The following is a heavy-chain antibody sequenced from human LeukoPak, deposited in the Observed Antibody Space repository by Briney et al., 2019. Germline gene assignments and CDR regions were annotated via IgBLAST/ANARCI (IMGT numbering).Heavy chain of an antibody. CDR3: ASRLYCSNTRCRNFPFAY. Sequence: GASVKVSCKASGGTFSSYAINWVRQAPGQGLEWMGGIIPIFGTANYAQKFQDRVTINADESTSTAYMELSSLRSEDTAIYYCASRLYCSNTRCRNFPFAYWGQGTLVTVSS. CDR1: GGTFSSYA. CDR2: IIPIFGTA. J-gene: IGHJ4*02. D-gene: IGHD2-2*01. V-gene: IGHV1-69*01.